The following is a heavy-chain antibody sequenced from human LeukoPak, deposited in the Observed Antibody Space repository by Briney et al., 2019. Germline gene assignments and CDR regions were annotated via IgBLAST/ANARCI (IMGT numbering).Heavy chain of an antibody. CDR3: ARHGRGSPLMSYYYYGMDV. CDR1: GYSFTSYW. V-gene: IGHV5-51*01. CDR2: IYPGDSDT. Sequence: GESLKISCKGSGYSFTSYWIGWVRQMPGKGLEGMGIIYPGDSDTRYSPSFQGQVTISADKSISTAYLQWSSLKASDTAMYYCARHGRGSPLMSYYYYGMDVWGQGTTVTVSS. D-gene: IGHD1-26*01. J-gene: IGHJ6*02.